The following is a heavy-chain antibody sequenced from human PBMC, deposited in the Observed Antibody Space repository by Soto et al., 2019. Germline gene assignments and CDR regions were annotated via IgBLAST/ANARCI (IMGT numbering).Heavy chain of an antibody. J-gene: IGHJ4*02. V-gene: IGHV3-23*01. Sequence: GGSLRLSCAASGVTFSSYAMSWVRQAPGKGLEWVSAISGSGGSTYYADSVKGRFTISRDNSKNTLYLQMNSLRAEDTAVYYCANDFWSGYYNSWGQGTLVTVSS. D-gene: IGHD3-3*01. CDR1: GVTFSSYA. CDR3: ANDFWSGYYNS. CDR2: ISGSGGST.